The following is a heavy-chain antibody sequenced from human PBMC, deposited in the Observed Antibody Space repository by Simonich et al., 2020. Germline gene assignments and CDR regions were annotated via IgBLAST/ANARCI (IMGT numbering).Heavy chain of an antibody. CDR1: GGSISSSSYY. Sequence: QLQLQESGPGLVKPSETLSLTCTVSGGSISSSSYYWGWIRQPPGKGLGWIGSIYYSGSTYYNPSLKSRVTISVDTSKNQFSLKLSSVTAADTAVYYCASTLFTASSSFAFDIWGQGTMVTVSS. CDR3: ASTLFTASSSFAFDI. J-gene: IGHJ3*02. V-gene: IGHV4-39*01. D-gene: IGHD6-6*01. CDR2: IYYSGST.